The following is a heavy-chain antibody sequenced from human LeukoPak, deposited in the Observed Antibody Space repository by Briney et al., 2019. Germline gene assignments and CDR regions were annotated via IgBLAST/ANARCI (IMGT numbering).Heavy chain of an antibody. CDR3: ARDASYYDILTGYWKRGYFDY. J-gene: IGHJ4*02. D-gene: IGHD3-9*01. Sequence: SETLSLTCAVYGGSFSGYYWSWIRQPPGRGLEWIGEINHSGSTNYNPSLKGRVTISVDTSKNQFSLKLSSVTAADTAVYYCARDASYYDILTGYWKRGYFDYWGQGTLVTVSS. CDR2: INHSGST. CDR1: GGSFSGYY. V-gene: IGHV4-34*01.